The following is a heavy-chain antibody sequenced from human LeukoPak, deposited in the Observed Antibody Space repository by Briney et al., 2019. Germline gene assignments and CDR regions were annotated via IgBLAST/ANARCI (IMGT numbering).Heavy chain of an antibody. CDR1: GGSISSSSYY. Sequence: PSETLSLTCTVSGGSISSSSYYWGWIRQPPGKGLEWIGSIYYSGSTYYNPSLKSRVTISVDTSKNQFSLKLSSVTAADTAVYYCARGSRNYDSSGYYDAFDIWGQGTMVTVSS. V-gene: IGHV4-39*07. J-gene: IGHJ3*02. CDR2: IYYSGST. CDR3: ARGSRNYDSSGYYDAFDI. D-gene: IGHD3-22*01.